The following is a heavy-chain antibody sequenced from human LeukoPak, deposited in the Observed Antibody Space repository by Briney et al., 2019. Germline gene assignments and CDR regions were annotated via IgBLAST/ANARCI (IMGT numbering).Heavy chain of an antibody. J-gene: IGHJ4*02. CDR1: GGSVSSGSYY. CDR2: IYYSGST. V-gene: IGHV4-61*01. CDR3: ASLDTTVTLFDS. D-gene: IGHD4-17*01. Sequence: PSETLSLTCTVSGGSVSSGSYYWSWIRQPPGKGLEWIGYIYYSGSTNYNPSLKSRVTISIDTSKNQFSLKLNSMTAADTAVCYCASLDTTVTLFDSWGRGTLVTVSS.